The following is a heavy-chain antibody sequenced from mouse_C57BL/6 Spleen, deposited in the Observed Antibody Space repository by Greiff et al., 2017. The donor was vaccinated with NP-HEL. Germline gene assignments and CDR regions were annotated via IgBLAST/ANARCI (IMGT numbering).Heavy chain of an antibody. J-gene: IGHJ2*01. CDR1: GFTFSSYG. V-gene: IGHV5-6*01. CDR2: ISSGGSYT. Sequence: EVQLVESGGDLVKPGGSLKLSCAASGFTFSSYGMSWVRQTPDKRLAWVATISSGGSYTYYPDSVKGRFTISRDNAKNTLYLQMSSLKSEDTAMYYCARPAMEAYYFDYWGQGTTLTVSS. CDR3: ARPAMEAYYFDY. D-gene: IGHD1-1*02.